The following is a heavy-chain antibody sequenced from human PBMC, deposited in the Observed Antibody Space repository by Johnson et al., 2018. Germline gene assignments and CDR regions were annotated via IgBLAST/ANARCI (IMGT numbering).Heavy chain of an antibody. CDR1: AVTFSPYG. V-gene: IGHV3-33*01. CDR2: TWYDGSNK. CDR3: ARDVSPVPKAIDQ. Sequence: QVQLQESGGGVVQPGRSLRLSCTTSAVTFSPYGMHWVRQAPGKGLEWVAVTWYDGSNKYSADSVKGRFTISRDNSKKTRYLQMNSPRAEETAVYYCARDVSPVPKAIDQWGQGTLVTVSS. D-gene: IGHD2-2*01. J-gene: IGHJ4*02.